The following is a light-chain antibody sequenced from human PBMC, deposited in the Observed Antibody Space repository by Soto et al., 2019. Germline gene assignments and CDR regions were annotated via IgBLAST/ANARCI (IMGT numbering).Light chain of an antibody. Sequence: DIQLTQSPSFLSASVGDGVTITCRASQDISRYLAWYQQKPGKAPKLLIYAASTLHSGVPSTFSGSGSGTEFTLTISSLQPEDFATYYCQQLNSYPLTFGGGTKVEIK. CDR3: QQLNSYPLT. J-gene: IGKJ4*01. CDR2: AAS. V-gene: IGKV1-9*01. CDR1: QDISRY.